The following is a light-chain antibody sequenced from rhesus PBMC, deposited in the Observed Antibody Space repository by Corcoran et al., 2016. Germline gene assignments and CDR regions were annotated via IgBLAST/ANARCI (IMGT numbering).Light chain of an antibody. J-gene: IGKJ2*01. CDR3: LQTYTSPYS. V-gene: IGKV1-94*01. Sequence: DIQMTQSPSSLSTSVGDRVTVTCRASQGINKGLSWYQPKPGKAPTLRIYAASNLQTGVSFRFSGSGSWTDYTLTITSLQPEDVATYYCLQTYTSPYSFGQGTRVEIK. CDR2: AAS. CDR1: QGINKG.